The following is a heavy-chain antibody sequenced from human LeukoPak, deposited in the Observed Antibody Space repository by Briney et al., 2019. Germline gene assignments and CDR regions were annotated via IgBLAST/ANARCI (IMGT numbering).Heavy chain of an antibody. V-gene: IGHV3-66*02. CDR3: ASSNLGFDY. CDR1: GFTFSSYA. CDR2: IYSGGST. D-gene: IGHD4-11*01. J-gene: IGHJ4*02. Sequence: GGSLRLSCAASGFTFSSYAMSWVRQAPGKGLEWVSVIYSGGSTYYADSVKGRFTISRDNSKNTLYLQMNSLRAEDTAVYYCASSNLGFDYWGQGTLVTVSS.